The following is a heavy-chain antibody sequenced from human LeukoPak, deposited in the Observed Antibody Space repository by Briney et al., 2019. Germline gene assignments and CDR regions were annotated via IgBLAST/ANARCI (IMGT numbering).Heavy chain of an antibody. CDR1: GGSFSGYY. Sequence: SETLSLTCAVYGGSFSGYYWSWIRQPPGKGLEWIGEINHSGSTNYNPSLKSRVTISVDTSKNQFSLKLSSVTAADTAVCYCARAVPRYCSSTSCLPPYWGQGTLVTVSS. CDR3: ARAVPRYCSSTSCLPPY. V-gene: IGHV4-34*01. J-gene: IGHJ4*02. D-gene: IGHD2-2*01. CDR2: INHSGST.